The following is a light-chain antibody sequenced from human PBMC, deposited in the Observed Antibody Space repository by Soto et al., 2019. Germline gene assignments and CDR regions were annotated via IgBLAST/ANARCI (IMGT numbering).Light chain of an antibody. V-gene: IGKV1-17*03. CDR2: AAS. CDR3: LQHKSYPLT. CDR1: QDISSY. Sequence: DIQMTQSPSAMSASVGDRVTITCRASQDISSYLAWFQQKPGKVPKRLIYAASSLQSGVPARFSGSGSGTKFTLTISSRQHEDFATYYCLQHKSYPLTFGGGTKVEIK. J-gene: IGKJ4*01.